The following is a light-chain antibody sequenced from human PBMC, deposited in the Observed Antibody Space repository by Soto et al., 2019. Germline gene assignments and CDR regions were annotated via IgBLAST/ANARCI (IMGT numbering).Light chain of an antibody. J-gene: IGKJ4*01. V-gene: IGKV3-11*01. CDR1: QSVSSY. CDR3: QQRSNWPPKVT. Sequence: EIVLTQSPATLSLSPGERATLSCRASQSVSSYLAWYQKKPGQAPRLLIYGASNRATGIPARFSGSGSGTEFPLPISSLEPENFAVYYCQQRSNWPPKVTFGGGTKLEIK. CDR2: GAS.